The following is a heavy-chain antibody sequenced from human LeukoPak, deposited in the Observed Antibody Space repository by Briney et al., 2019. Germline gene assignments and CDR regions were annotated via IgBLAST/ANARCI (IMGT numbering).Heavy chain of an antibody. Sequence: SETLSLTCTVSGGSIRSSSNYWGWIRQPPGKGLEWIGSISYSVSTYNNPSLKSRVTISVDTSKNQFSLKLSSVTAADTAVYYCARHNGRASRNWFDPWGQGTLVTVSS. J-gene: IGHJ5*02. CDR2: ISYSVST. CDR1: GGSIRSSSNY. CDR3: ARHNGRASRNWFDP. V-gene: IGHV4-39*01. D-gene: IGHD2-8*01.